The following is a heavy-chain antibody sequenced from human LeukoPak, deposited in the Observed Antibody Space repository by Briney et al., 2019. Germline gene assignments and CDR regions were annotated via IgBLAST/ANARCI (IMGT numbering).Heavy chain of an antibody. CDR2: ISAYNGNT. D-gene: IGHD6-19*01. J-gene: IGHJ4*02. CDR1: GYTFTSYG. V-gene: IGHV1-18*01. Sequence: GASVKVSCKASGYTFTSYGISWVRQAPGQGLEWMGWISAYNGNTNYAQKLQGRVTMTTDTSTSTAYMELRSLRSDDTAVYYCARDEQWLASYAPFDYWGQGTLVTVSS. CDR3: ARDEQWLASYAPFDY.